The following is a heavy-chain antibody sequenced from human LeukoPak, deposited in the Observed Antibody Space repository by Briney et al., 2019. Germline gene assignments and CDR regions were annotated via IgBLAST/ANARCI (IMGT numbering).Heavy chain of an antibody. V-gene: IGHV3-30*18. D-gene: IGHD2-15*01. CDR2: ILYDGSSK. CDR1: GFTFSSYG. Sequence: GGSLRLSCAASGFTFSSYGMQWVRQAPGKGLEWVAIILYDGSSKFYPDSLKGRFTISRDNSKNTLYLQMNSLRAEDTAVYYCAKEVDIVVVVAANNYWGQGTLVTVSS. J-gene: IGHJ4*02. CDR3: AKEVDIVVVVAANNY.